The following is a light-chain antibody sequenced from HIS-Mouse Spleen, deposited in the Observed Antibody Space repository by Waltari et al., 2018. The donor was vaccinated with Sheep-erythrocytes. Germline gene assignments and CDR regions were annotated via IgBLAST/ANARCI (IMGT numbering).Light chain of an antibody. V-gene: IGLV2-11*01. Sequence: QSALTQPRSVSGSPGQSVTISCPGTSSDVGGYNYVPWYQQHPGKAPKLMIYDVSKRPSGVPDRCSGSKSGNPSSLTNSGLQAEDEADYYCCSYAGSYNHVFATGTKVTVL. CDR2: DVS. CDR3: CSYAGSYNHV. CDR1: SSDVGGYNY. J-gene: IGLJ1*01.